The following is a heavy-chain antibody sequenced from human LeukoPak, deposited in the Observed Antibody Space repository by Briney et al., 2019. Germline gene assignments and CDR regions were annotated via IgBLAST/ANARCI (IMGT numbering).Heavy chain of an antibody. CDR1: GFTFSSYE. V-gene: IGHV3-48*03. CDR2: ISSSGSTI. Sequence: GGPLRLSCAASGFTFSSYEMNWVRQAPGKGLEWVSYISSSGSTIYYVDSVKGRFTISRDNAKNSLYLQMNSLRAEDTAVYYCARGVVVVAANDYWGQGTLVTVSS. J-gene: IGHJ4*02. CDR3: ARGVVVVAANDY. D-gene: IGHD2-15*01.